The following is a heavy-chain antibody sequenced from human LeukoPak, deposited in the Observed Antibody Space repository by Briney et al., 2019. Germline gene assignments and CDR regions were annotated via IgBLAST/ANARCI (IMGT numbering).Heavy chain of an antibody. D-gene: IGHD3-22*01. CDR3: ARVDYDSSGNSY. V-gene: IGHV3-21*01. Sequence: GGSLRLSCAASGFTFSSYSMNWVRQAPGKGLEWVSSISSSSSYIYYADSVKGRFTISRDNAKNSLYLQMYSLRAEDTAAYYCARVDYDSSGNSYWGRGTLVTVSS. CDR1: GFTFSSYS. CDR2: ISSSSSYI. J-gene: IGHJ4*02.